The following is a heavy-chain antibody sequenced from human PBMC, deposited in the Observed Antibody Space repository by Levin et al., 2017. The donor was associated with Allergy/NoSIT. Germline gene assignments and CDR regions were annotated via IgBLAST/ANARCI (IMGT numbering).Heavy chain of an antibody. CDR2: INSDGSST. Sequence: ETLSLTCAASGFTFSSYWMHWVRQAPGKGLVWVSRINSDGSSTSYADSVKGRFTISRDNAKNTLYLQMNSLRAEDTAVYYCARTLWFGELLNWGQGTLVTVSS. CDR3: ARTLWFGELLN. CDR1: GFTFSSYW. D-gene: IGHD3-10*01. J-gene: IGHJ4*02. V-gene: IGHV3-74*01.